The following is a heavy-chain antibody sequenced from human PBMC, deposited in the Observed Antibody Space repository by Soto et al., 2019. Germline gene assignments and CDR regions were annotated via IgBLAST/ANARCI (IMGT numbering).Heavy chain of an antibody. D-gene: IGHD2-8*01. V-gene: IGHV1-58*01. Sequence: ASVKVSCKASGFTFTSSAFQWVRQARGQRLEWIGWIAVGSGYTNYAQRFQDRVTLTRDMSTATTYMELSRLTSEDTAIYYCAADVKAWQQMVPSDYWGQGTLVTVSS. CDR3: AADVKAWQQMVPSDY. CDR2: IAVGSGYT. J-gene: IGHJ4*02. CDR1: GFTFTSSA.